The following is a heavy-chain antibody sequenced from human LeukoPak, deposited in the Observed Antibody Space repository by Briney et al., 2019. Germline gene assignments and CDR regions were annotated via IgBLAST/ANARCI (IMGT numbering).Heavy chain of an antibody. V-gene: IGHV3-48*01. J-gene: IGHJ4*02. Sequence: GGSLRLSCAAFGFTFSSYSMNWVRQAPGKGLEWVSYISSSSSTIYYADSVKGRFTISRDNAKNSLYLQMNSLRAEDTAVYYCARDGIQLWPPPYDYWGQGTLVTVSS. CDR2: ISSSSSTI. CDR1: GFTFSSYS. CDR3: ARDGIQLWPPPYDY. D-gene: IGHD5-18*01.